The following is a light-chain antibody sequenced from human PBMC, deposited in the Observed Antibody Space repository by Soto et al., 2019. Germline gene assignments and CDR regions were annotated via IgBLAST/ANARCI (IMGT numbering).Light chain of an antibody. J-gene: IGLJ7*01. CDR1: SSDIGGYNA. Sequence: QSALTQPTSVSASPGQSITISCTGTSSDIGGYNAVSWYQHHPGRAPKLMIYEGSKRPSGVSNRFSGSKSGNTASLTISGLQADDEADYYCCSYAGSSTAVFGGGTQLTVL. CDR2: EGS. V-gene: IGLV2-23*01. CDR3: CSYAGSSTAV.